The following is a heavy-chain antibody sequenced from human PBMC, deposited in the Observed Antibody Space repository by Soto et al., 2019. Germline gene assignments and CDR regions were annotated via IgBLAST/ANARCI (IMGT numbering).Heavy chain of an antibody. CDR3: ARDEDSSGWSWNDY. V-gene: IGHV3-33*01. J-gene: IGHJ4*02. D-gene: IGHD6-19*01. Sequence: QVQLVESGGGVVQPGRSLRLSCAASGFTFSSYGMHWVRQAPGKGLEWVAVIWYDGSNKYYADSVKGRFTISRDNSKNTLYLQMNSLRAEDTAVYYCARDEDSSGWSWNDYWGQGTLVTVSS. CDR2: IWYDGSNK. CDR1: GFTFSSYG.